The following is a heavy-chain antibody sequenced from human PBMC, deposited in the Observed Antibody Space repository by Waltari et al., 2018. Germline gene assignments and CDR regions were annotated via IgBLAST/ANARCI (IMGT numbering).Heavy chain of an antibody. CDR1: GGTFSSYA. CDR2: IIPIFGTA. D-gene: IGHD3-22*01. J-gene: IGHJ2*01. Sequence: QVQLVQSGAEVKKPGSSVKVSCKASGGTFSSYAISWVRQAPGQGLEWMGGIIPIFGTANYAQKFQGRVTITADKSTSTAYMELSSLRSEDTAVYYCARRAYYYDSSGYYSGLGYFDLWGRGTLVTVSS. V-gene: IGHV1-69*14. CDR3: ARRAYYYDSSGYYSGLGYFDL.